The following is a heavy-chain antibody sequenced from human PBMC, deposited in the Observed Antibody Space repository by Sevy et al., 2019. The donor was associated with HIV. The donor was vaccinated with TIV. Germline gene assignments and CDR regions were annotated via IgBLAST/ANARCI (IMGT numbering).Heavy chain of an antibody. V-gene: IGHV3-49*03. Sequence: GGSLRLSCTASGFTFGDYAMSWFRQAPGKGLEWVGLFRSKGYGGTTEYAASVKGRFIMSRDDSKSIAYLQMNSLKTEDTAVYYCTRGPRGGWAFDLWGQGTVVTVSS. CDR1: GFTFGDYA. J-gene: IGHJ3*01. CDR3: TRGPRGGWAFDL. D-gene: IGHD3-16*01. CDR2: FRSKGYGGTT.